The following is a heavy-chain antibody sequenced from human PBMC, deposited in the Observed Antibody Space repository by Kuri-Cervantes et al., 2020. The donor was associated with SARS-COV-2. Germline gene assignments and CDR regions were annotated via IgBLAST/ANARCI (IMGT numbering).Heavy chain of an antibody. D-gene: IGHD6-13*01. V-gene: IGHV1-69*05. CDR2: IIPIFGTA. Sequence: SVKVSCKASGGTFSSYAISWVRQAPGQGLEWMGGIIPIFGTANYAQKFQGRVTMTRDTSTSTVYMELSSLRSEDTAVYYCARDLAAGTFGFHYWGQGTLVTVSS. CDR3: ARDLAAGTFGFHY. J-gene: IGHJ4*02. CDR1: GGTFSSYA.